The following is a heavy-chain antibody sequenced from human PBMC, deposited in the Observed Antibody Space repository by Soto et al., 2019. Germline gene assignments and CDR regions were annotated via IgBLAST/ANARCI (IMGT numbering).Heavy chain of an antibody. V-gene: IGHV1-8*01. Sequence: ASVKVSCKASGYTFTSYDINWVRQATGQGLEWMGWMNPNSGNTGYAQKFQGRVTMTRNTSISTAYMELSSLRSEDTAVYYCARGQVLLPFRPNRFDPWGQGTLVTVSS. CDR3: ARGQVLLPFRPNRFDP. J-gene: IGHJ5*02. CDR1: GYTFTSYD. CDR2: MNPNSGNT.